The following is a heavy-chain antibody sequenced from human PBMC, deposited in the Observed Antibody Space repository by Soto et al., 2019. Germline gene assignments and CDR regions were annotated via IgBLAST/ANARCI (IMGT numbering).Heavy chain of an antibody. V-gene: IGHV1-69*13. J-gene: IGHJ4*02. CDR3: ARESIAAAGTSHY. D-gene: IGHD6-13*01. CDR2: IIPIFGTA. Sequence: VASVKVSCKASGGTFSSYAISWVRQAPGQGLEWMGGIIPIFGTANYAQKFQGRVTITADESTSTAYMELSSLRSEDTAVYYCARESIAAAGTSHYWGQGTLVTVSS. CDR1: GGTFSSYA.